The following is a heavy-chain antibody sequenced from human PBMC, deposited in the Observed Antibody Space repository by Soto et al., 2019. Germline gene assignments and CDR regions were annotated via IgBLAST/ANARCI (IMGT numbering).Heavy chain of an antibody. Sequence: QVQLVQSGAEVKKPGSSVTVSCTASGDTFSSYAISWVRQAPGQGLEWMGKIIPIFATATYEQKFQGRVTITTDTSKSTVYMELSSLRSEATAVYYCARDSNSWDAHNWFDPWGQGTLVTVSS. CDR2: IIPIFATA. CDR1: GDTFSSYA. D-gene: IGHD1-26*01. V-gene: IGHV1-69*06. CDR3: ARDSNSWDAHNWFDP. J-gene: IGHJ5*02.